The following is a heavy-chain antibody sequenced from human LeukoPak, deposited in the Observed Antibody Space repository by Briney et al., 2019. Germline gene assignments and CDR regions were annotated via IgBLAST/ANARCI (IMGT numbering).Heavy chain of an antibody. Sequence: GGSLRLSCAASGFTFSSYGMHWVRQAPGKGLEWVAVISYDGSNKYYADSVKGRLTISRDNSKNTLYLQMNSLRVEDTAVYYCAKLVDSSGYYSYDAFDIWGQGTMVTVSS. J-gene: IGHJ3*02. D-gene: IGHD3-22*01. CDR1: GFTFSSYG. V-gene: IGHV3-30*18. CDR2: ISYDGSNK. CDR3: AKLVDSSGYYSYDAFDI.